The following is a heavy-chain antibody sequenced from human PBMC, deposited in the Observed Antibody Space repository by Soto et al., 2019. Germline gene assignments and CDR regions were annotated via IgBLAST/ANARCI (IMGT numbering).Heavy chain of an antibody. CDR3: GRGHTDIDV. CDR2: IYYSGST. CDR1: GGTITRGDHF. V-gene: IGHV4-30-4*01. J-gene: IGHJ6*02. Sequence: PSETLSLTCSVSGGTITRGDHFWSWVRQSPGKGLEWLGYIYYSGSTYYNPSLKGRVMMTIDTSKHQFSLNLSSVTAAETAVFYCGRGHTDIDVCGQATTVTVYS.